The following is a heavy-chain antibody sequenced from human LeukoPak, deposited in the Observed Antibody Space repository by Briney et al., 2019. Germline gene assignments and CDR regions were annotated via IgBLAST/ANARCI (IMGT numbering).Heavy chain of an antibody. Sequence: ASVKVSCKASGYTFTSYGISWVRQAPGQGLEWMGWISAYNGNTNYAQKLQGRVTMTTDTSTSTAYMELRSLRSDDTAVYYCARGGYYYDSSGYYYYFDYWGQGTLVTVSS. V-gene: IGHV1-18*01. CDR2: ISAYNGNT. J-gene: IGHJ4*02. CDR3: ARGGYYYDSSGYYYYFDY. CDR1: GYTFTSYG. D-gene: IGHD3-22*01.